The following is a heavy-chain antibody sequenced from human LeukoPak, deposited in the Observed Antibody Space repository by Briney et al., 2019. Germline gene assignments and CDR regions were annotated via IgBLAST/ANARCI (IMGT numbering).Heavy chain of an antibody. CDR2: ISSSGSTI. CDR3: ARETGENAFDI. CDR1: GFTFSSYE. J-gene: IGHJ3*02. Sequence: PGGSLRLSWAASGFTFSSYEMNWVRQAPGKGLEWVSYISSSGSTIYYADSVKGRFTISRDNAKNSLYLQMNSLRAEDTAVYYCARETGENAFDIWGQGTMVTVSS. V-gene: IGHV3-48*03. D-gene: IGHD7-27*01.